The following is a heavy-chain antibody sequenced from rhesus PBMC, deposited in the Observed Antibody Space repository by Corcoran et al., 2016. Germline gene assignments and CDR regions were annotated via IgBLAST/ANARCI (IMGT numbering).Heavy chain of an antibody. J-gene: IGHJ3*01. CDR2: IYGSSGLT. Sequence: QVQLQESGPGLVKPSETLSLTCAVSGGSISSNYWSWIRQPPGKGLEWIGYIYGSSGLTYYNPSLKSRVTSSTDTSKNQFSLKLSSVTAADTAVYYCARWDSGSYYSSDAFDFWGQGLRVTVSS. CDR3: ARWDSGSYYSSDAFDF. D-gene: IGHD3-16*01. CDR1: GGSISSNY. V-gene: IGHV4-160*01.